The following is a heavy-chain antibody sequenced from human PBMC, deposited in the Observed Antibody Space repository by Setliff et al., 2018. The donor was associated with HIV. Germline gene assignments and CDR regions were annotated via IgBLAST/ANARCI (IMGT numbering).Heavy chain of an antibody. CDR2: IYYSGST. J-gene: IGHJ5*02. CDR1: GGSISSYY. D-gene: IGHD3-10*01. Sequence: SETLSLTCTVSGGSISSYYWSWIRQPPGKGLEWIGYIYYSGSTYYNPSLKSRVTISIDTSKNQFSLKLSSVTAADTAVYSCARGGFTMAFDPWGQGTLVTVSS. CDR3: ARGGFTMAFDP. V-gene: IGHV4-59*12.